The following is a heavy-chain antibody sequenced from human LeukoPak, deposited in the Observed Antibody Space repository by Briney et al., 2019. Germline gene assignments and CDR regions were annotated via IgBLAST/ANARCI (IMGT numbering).Heavy chain of an antibody. D-gene: IGHD5-12*01. Sequence: GGSLRLSCAASGFTFSAYAMTWVRQAPGKGLEWVSSITGGAGTTYYADSVKGRFTISRDNSKNTLYLQMNSLRAEDTAVYYSARGVSGGYAYYFDYWGQGTLVTVSS. J-gene: IGHJ4*02. CDR2: ITGGAGTT. CDR3: ARGVSGGYAYYFDY. CDR1: GFTFSAYA. V-gene: IGHV3-23*01.